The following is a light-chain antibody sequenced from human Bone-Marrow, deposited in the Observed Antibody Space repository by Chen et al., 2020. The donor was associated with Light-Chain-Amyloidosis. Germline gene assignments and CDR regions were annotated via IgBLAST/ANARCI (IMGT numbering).Light chain of an antibody. J-gene: IGLJ2*01. V-gene: IGLV1-51*01. CDR3: GTWDSSLGAGV. CDR1: SSNIGNNF. Sequence: QSVLTQPPSVSAVPGQKVTISCSGTSSNIGNNFVSWYQQFPGTAPKLLIYDNSNRPSGIPDRFSGSKSGTSATLGIAGLQTGDEAEYYCGTWDSSLGAGVFGGGTKVTVL. CDR2: DNS.